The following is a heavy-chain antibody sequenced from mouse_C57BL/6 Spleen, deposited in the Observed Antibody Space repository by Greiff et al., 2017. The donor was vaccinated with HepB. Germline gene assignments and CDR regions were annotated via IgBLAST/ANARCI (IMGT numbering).Heavy chain of an antibody. V-gene: IGHV5-9-1*02. J-gene: IGHJ3*01. Sequence: DVMLVESGEGLVKPGGSLKLSCAASGFTFSSYAMSWVRQTPEKRLEWVAYISSGGDYIYYADTVKGRFTISRDNARNTLYLQMSSLKSEDTAMYYCTREGGIFITTVVAPFAYWGQGTLVTVSA. CDR2: ISSGGDYI. CDR3: TREGGIFITTVVAPFAY. CDR1: GFTFSSYA. D-gene: IGHD1-1*01.